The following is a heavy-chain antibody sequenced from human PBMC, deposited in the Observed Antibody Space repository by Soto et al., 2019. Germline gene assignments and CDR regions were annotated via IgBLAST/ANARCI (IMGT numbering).Heavy chain of an antibody. CDR1: GFSPSTSGVG. D-gene: IGHD3-22*01. CDR3: AHSLIGYYYDSSGSNWFDP. V-gene: IGHV2-5*02. J-gene: IGHJ5*02. Sequence: SGPTLVNPPQTLTLTCTFSGFSPSTSGVGVGWIRQPPGKALEWLALIYWDDDKRYSPSLKSRLTITKDTSKNQVVLTMTNMDPVDTATYYCAHSLIGYYYDSSGSNWFDPWGQGTLVTVS. CDR2: IYWDDDK.